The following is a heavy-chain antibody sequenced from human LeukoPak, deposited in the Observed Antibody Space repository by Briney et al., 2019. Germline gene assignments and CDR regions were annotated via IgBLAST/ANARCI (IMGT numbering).Heavy chain of an antibody. V-gene: IGHV3-15*01. CDR3: TTFYHEYSPY. CDR1: GFSFMNAW. J-gene: IGHJ4*02. D-gene: IGHD2/OR15-2a*01. Sequence: GGSLRLSCAASGFSFMNAWMIWVRQAPGKGLEWVGRIKSNADGGTPDYAAPARGRFTISRDDSKNTLYLQMNRLKTEDTAVYYCTTFYHEYSPYWGRGTLVTVSS. CDR2: IKSNADGGTP.